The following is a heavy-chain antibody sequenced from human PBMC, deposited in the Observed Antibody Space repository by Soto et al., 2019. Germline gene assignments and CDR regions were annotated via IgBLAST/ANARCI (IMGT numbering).Heavy chain of an antibody. Sequence: PSETLSLTCAVYGGSFSGYYWSWIRQPPGKGLEWIGEINHSGSTNYNPSLKSRVTISVDTSKNQFSLKLSSVTAADTAVYYCARSYYYGSGSSPYWYYGMDVWGQGTTVTVS. CDR3: ARSYYYGSGSSPYWYYGMDV. J-gene: IGHJ6*02. CDR2: INHSGST. CDR1: GGSFSGYY. V-gene: IGHV4-34*01. D-gene: IGHD3-10*01.